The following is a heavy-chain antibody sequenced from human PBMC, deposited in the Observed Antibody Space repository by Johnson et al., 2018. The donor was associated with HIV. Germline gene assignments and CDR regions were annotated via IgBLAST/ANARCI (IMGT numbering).Heavy chain of an antibody. Sequence: VQLVESGGGLVQPGGSLRLSCAASGFTVSSNYMSWVRQAPGKGLEWVSAISGSGGSTYNADSVKGRFTISRDNSKNTVYLLMNSLRGEDTAVYYCARILLGYCRAWGQGTMVTVSS. CDR3: ARILLGYCRA. CDR2: SGSGGST. J-gene: IGHJ3*01. CDR1: GFTVSSNY. D-gene: IGHD2-15*01. V-gene: IGHV3-66*01.